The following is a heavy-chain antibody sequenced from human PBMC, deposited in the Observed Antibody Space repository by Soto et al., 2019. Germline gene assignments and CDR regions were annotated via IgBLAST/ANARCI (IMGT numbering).Heavy chain of an antibody. Sequence: GGSLRLSCAASGFTFSSYSMNWVRQAPGKGLEWVSSISSSSSYIYYADSVKGRFTISRDNAKNSLYLQMNSLRAEDTAVYYCARDALAGTVTTLYYYYYYMDVWGKGTTVTVSS. D-gene: IGHD4-17*01. CDR2: ISSSSSYI. V-gene: IGHV3-21*01. CDR3: ARDALAGTVTTLYYYYYYMDV. J-gene: IGHJ6*03. CDR1: GFTFSSYS.